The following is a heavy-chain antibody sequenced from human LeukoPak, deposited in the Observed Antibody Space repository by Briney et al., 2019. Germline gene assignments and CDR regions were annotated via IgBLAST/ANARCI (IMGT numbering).Heavy chain of an antibody. V-gene: IGHV3-21*01. J-gene: IGHJ4*02. Sequence: PGESLRLSCAASGFTFSSYSMNWVRQAPGKGLEWVSSISSSSSYIYYADSVKGRFTISRDNAKNSLYLQMDSLRAEDTAVYYCARDGITMRILEYWGQGTLVTVSS. CDR2: ISSSSSYI. CDR3: ARDGITMRILEY. CDR1: GFTFSSYS. D-gene: IGHD3-10*01.